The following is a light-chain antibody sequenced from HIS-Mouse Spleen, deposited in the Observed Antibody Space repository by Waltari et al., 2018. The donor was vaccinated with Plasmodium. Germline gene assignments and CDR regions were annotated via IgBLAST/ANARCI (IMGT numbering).Light chain of an antibody. CDR3: QQYNNWPPYT. V-gene: IGKV3-15*01. J-gene: IGKJ2*01. CDR2: GAS. Sequence: EIVITQSPPTLSLSPWSSAPLSCRASQRVSSNLPWYQQKPGQAPRRLTYGASTRATGIPARFSGSGSGTEFTLTISSLQSEDFAVYYCQQYNNWPPYTFGQGTKLEIK. CDR1: QRVSSN.